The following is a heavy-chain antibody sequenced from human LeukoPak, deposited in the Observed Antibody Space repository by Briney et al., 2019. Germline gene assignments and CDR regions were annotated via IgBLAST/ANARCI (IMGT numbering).Heavy chain of an antibody. J-gene: IGHJ4*02. CDR1: GYTFTSYW. V-gene: IGHV5-51*01. D-gene: IGHD3/OR15-3a*01. CDR2: IYPGDSDT. CDR3: ARLGLGGTGHYYFDY. Sequence: SCKASGYTFTSYWIGWVRQMPGKGLEWMGIIYPGDSDTRYSPSFQGQVTISADKSISTAYLQWSSLKASDTAMYYCARLGLGGTGHYYFDYWGQGTLVTVSS.